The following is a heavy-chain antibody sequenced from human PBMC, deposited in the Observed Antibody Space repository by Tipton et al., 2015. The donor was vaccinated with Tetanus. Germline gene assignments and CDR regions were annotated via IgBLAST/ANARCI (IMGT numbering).Heavy chain of an antibody. CDR1: GGSISSYY. CDR2: IYYSGST. D-gene: IGHD3-3*01. J-gene: IGHJ4*02. CDR3: AGIGVVPDQSFDY. Sequence: TLSLTCTVSGGSISSYYWSWIRQPPGKGLEWIGYIYYSGSTNYNPSLKSRVTISVDTSKNQFSLKLSSVTAADTAVYYCAGIGVVPDQSFDYWGQGTLVTVSS. V-gene: IGHV4-59*01.